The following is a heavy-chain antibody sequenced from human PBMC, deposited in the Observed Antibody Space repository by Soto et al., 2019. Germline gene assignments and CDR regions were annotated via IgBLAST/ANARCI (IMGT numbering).Heavy chain of an antibody. V-gene: IGHV3-33*01. D-gene: IGHD3-22*01. CDR1: GFTFSSYG. CDR3: ARDDNYYYYGMDV. CDR2: IWYDGSNK. Sequence: HPGGSLRLSCAASGFTFSSYGMHWVRQAPGKGLEWVAVIWYDGSNKYYADSVKGRFTISRDNSKNTLYLQMNSLRAEDTAVYYCARDDNYYYYGMDVWSQGTTVTVSS. J-gene: IGHJ6*02.